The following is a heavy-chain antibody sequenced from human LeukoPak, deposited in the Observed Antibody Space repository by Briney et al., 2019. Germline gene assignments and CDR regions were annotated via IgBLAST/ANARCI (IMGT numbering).Heavy chain of an antibody. J-gene: IGHJ4*02. D-gene: IGHD3-22*01. CDR1: GFTVSSNY. CDR2: IYSGGST. Sequence: QPGGSLRLSCAASGFTVSSNYMSWVRQAPGKGLEWVSVIYSGGSTYYADSVKGRFTISRDNSKNTLYLQMNSLRAEDTAVYYCARDPAPTRYYYDSSGFFGGQGTLVTVSS. CDR3: ARDPAPTRYYYDSSGFF. V-gene: IGHV3-53*01.